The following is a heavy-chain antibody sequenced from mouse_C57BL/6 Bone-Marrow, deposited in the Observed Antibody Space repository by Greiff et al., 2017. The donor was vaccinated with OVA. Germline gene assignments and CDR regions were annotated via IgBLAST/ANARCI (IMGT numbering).Heavy chain of an antibody. CDR3: ARTGTLYFDY. J-gene: IGHJ2*01. CDR1: GYTFTSYW. Sequence: QVQLQQPGAELVKPGASVKLSCKASGYTFTSYWMQWVKQRPGQGLEWIGEIDPSDIYTNYNQKFKGKATLTVDTSSSTAYMQLSSLTSEDSAVYYCARTGTLYFDYWGQGTTLTVSS. D-gene: IGHD4-1*01. V-gene: IGHV1-50*01. CDR2: IDPSDIYT.